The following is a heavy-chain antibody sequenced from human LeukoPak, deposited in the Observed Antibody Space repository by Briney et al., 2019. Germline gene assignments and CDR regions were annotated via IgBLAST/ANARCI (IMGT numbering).Heavy chain of an antibody. Sequence: GGSLRLSCAASGFTFSSYAMSWVRQAPGKGLEWVSAISGSGGSTYYADSVKGRFTISRDNSKNTPYLQMNSLRAEDMAVYYYAKEEEAGSSSWNGVLVPKYYYYYGMDVWGQGTTVTVSS. D-gene: IGHD6-13*01. CDR2: ISGSGGST. J-gene: IGHJ6*02. CDR1: GFTFSSYA. V-gene: IGHV3-23*01. CDR3: AKEEEAGSSSWNGVLVPKYYYYYGMDV.